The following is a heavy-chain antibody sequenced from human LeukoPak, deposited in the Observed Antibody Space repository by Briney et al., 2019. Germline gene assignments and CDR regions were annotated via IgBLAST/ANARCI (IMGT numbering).Heavy chain of an antibody. CDR3: ARTGYRSGWYNY. V-gene: IGHV4-34*01. CDR1: GGSFSGYY. CDR2: INHSGST. D-gene: IGHD6-19*01. Sequence: SETLSLTCAVYGGSFSGYYLSWIRQPPGKGLEWIGEINHSGSTNYNPSLKSRVTISVDTSKNQFSLKLSSVTAADTAVYYCARTGYRSGWYNYWGQGTLVTVSS. J-gene: IGHJ4*02.